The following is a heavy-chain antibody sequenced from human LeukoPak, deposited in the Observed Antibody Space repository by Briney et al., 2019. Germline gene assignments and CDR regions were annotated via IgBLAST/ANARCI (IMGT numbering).Heavy chain of an antibody. J-gene: IGHJ5*02. CDR2: ISYDGSNK. V-gene: IGHV3-30*04. Sequence: GGSLRLSCAASGFTFDDYTMHWVRQAPGKGLEWVAVISYDGSNKYYADSVKGRFTISRDNSKNTLYLQMNSLRAEDTAVYYCARDHVGATYNWFDPWGQGTLVTVSS. CDR1: GFTFDDYT. CDR3: ARDHVGATYNWFDP. D-gene: IGHD1-26*01.